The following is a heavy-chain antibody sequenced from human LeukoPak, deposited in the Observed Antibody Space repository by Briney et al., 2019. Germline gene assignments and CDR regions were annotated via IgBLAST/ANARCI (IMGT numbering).Heavy chain of an antibody. J-gene: IGHJ4*02. CDR2: IKTKTDGATT. Sequence: GGSLSLSCAASGFTFSNAWMSWVRQAPGKGLEWVGRIKTKTDGATTDYAAPVKGRFTISRDDSKNTLYLQMNSLKTEDTAVYYCTTGSSGWPGTDIYWGQGTLVTVSS. D-gene: IGHD6-19*01. CDR3: TTGSSGWPGTDIY. CDR1: GFTFSNAW. V-gene: IGHV3-15*01.